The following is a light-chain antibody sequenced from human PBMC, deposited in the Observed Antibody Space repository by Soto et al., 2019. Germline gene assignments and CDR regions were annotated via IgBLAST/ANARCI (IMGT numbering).Light chain of an antibody. CDR3: CSYAGRDVV. V-gene: IGLV2-23*01. CDR1: SSDVGNYNF. CDR2: EGS. J-gene: IGLJ2*01. Sequence: QSVLTQVASVSGSPGQSITISCTGTSSDVGNYNFVSWYQHHPGKAPKLIIYEGSQRPSGVSHRFSGSKSGNTASLTISGLQAEDEADYYCCSYAGRDVVFGGGTKVTVL.